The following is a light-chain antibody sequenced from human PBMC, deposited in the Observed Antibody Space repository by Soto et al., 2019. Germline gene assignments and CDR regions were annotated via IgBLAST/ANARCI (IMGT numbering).Light chain of an antibody. Sequence: QSVLTQPASVSGSPGQSITISCTGTSSDVGGYDYVSWYQHHPGKAPKLMIYEVSNRPSGVSNRFSGSRSGNAASLSISGRQDDDEADYYCFSYRSSSTLGVFGGGTKLTVL. CDR1: SSDVGGYDY. CDR3: FSYRSSSTLGV. J-gene: IGLJ3*02. V-gene: IGLV2-14*01. CDR2: EVS.